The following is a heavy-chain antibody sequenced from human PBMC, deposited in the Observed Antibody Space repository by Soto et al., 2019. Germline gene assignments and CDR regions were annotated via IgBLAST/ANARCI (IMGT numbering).Heavy chain of an antibody. V-gene: IGHV2-5*02. Sequence: SGPTLVNPTQTLTLTCTFSGFSLNTSGVGVGWVRQPPGKALEWLALIYWDDDKRYSPSLKSRLTITKDTSKNHVVLTMTNMDPVDTATYYCAHSERLTMVRGVPNWFDPWGQGTLVTVSS. D-gene: IGHD3-10*01. J-gene: IGHJ5*02. CDR3: AHSERLTMVRGVPNWFDP. CDR1: GFSLNTSGVG. CDR2: IYWDDDK.